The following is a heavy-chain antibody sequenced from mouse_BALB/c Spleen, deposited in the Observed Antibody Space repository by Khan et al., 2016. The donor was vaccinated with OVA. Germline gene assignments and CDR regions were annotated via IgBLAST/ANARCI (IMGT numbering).Heavy chain of an antibody. Sequence: EVQLVESGGGLVKPGGSLKFSCAASGFTFSNYAMSWVRQSPEKRLEWVASISSGDSTYYLDSVKGRFTISRDNARNILYLQMSSLRSEDTAIYYYARDYWFAYWGQGTLVTVSA. CDR1: GFTFSNYA. V-gene: IGHV5-6-5*01. J-gene: IGHJ3*01. CDR2: ISSGDST. CDR3: ARDYWFAY.